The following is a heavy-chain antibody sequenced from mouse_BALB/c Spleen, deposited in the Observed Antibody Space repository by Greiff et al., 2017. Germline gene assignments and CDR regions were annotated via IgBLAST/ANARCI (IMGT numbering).Heavy chain of an antibody. CDR1: GYAFSSYW. Sequence: VHLVESGAELVRPGSSVKISCKASGYAFSSYWMNWVKQRPGQGLEWIGQIYPGDGDTNYNGKFKGKATLTADKSSSTAYMQLSSLTSEDSAVYFCARSGVLRDAMDYWGQGTSVTVSS. D-gene: IGHD1-1*01. CDR3: ARSGVLRDAMDY. CDR2: IYPGDGDT. J-gene: IGHJ4*01. V-gene: IGHV1-80*01.